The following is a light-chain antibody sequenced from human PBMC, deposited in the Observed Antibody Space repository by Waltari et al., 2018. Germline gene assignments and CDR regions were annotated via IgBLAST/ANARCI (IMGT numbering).Light chain of an antibody. V-gene: IGLV2-14*01. CDR1: SRDVGGYNY. J-gene: IGLJ2*01. CDR2: DFT. Sequence: QSALTQPASVSGSPGQSITISCTGTSRDVGGYNYVSWYQQPPGKAPKLLIFDFTQRPSGVSDRFSGSKSGNTASLTISGLQAEDEADYYCASYPSTSIHVLFGGGTKLTVL. CDR3: ASYPSTSIHVL.